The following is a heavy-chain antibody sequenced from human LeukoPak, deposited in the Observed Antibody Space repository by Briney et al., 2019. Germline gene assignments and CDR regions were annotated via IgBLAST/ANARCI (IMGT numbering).Heavy chain of an antibody. CDR2: ISNSGDYT. CDR1: GFSFITYA. CDR3: AKGLDGSGSYSPLDY. V-gene: IGHV3-23*01. Sequence: GGSLRLSCGASGFSFITYAMTWVRQAPGKGLEWVSSISNSGDYTYYADSVKGRFTISRDSSKNALCLQMNSLRAEDTAVYYCAKGLDGSGSYSPLDYWGQGTLVTVSS. J-gene: IGHJ4*02. D-gene: IGHD3-10*01.